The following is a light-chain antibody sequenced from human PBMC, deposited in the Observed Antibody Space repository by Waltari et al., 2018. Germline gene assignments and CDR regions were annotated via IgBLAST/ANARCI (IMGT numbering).Light chain of an antibody. J-gene: IGKJ5*01. CDR1: QSMSSY. CDR2: AAS. V-gene: IGKV1-39*01. Sequence: DIQMTQSPSSRSAFVGDRVTITCRASQSMSSYLNWYQQKPGKAPKLLIYAASSLQSGVPSRFSGSGSGTDFTLTISSLQPEDFATYYCQQSYSTPPITFGQGTRLEIK. CDR3: QQSYSTPPIT.